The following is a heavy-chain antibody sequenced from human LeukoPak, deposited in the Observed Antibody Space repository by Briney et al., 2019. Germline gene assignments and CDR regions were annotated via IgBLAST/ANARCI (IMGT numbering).Heavy chain of an antibody. CDR2: INHSGST. V-gene: IGHV4-34*01. Sequence: SETLSLTCAVYGGSFSGYYWSWIRQPPGKALEWIGEINHSGSTNYNPSLKSRVTISVDTSKNQFSLKLSSVTAADTAVYYCARGWRITMVRGVIFDPWGQGTLVTVSS. CDR3: ARGWRITMVRGVIFDP. CDR1: GGSFSGYY. D-gene: IGHD3-10*01. J-gene: IGHJ5*02.